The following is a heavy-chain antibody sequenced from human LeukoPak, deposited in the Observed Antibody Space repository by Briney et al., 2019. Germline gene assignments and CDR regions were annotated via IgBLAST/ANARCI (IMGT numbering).Heavy chain of an antibody. Sequence: GGSLRLSCAASGFXFSSYGMHWVRQAPGKGLEWVAIIYYDGSDKYYADSVKGRFTISRDNSKDTLYLQMNSLRAEDTAVYYCARQIAYYYDSSGYYTTDYWGQGTLVTVSS. CDR3: ARQIAYYYDSSGYYTTDY. CDR1: GFXFSSYG. J-gene: IGHJ4*02. V-gene: IGHV3-33*01. D-gene: IGHD3-22*01. CDR2: IYYDGSDK.